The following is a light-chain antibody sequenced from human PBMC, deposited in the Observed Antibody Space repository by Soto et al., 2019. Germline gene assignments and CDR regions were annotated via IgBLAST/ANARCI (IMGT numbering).Light chain of an antibody. Sequence: AIRMTQSPSSFSASTGDRVTITCRASQGISSYLAWYQQKPGKAPKLLIYAASTLQSGVPSRFTGSRSETNFTLIISSLQPEDFATYYCQQSYTTPLTFGGGTKVDIK. CDR2: AAS. J-gene: IGKJ4*01. CDR1: QGISSY. CDR3: QQSYTTPLT. V-gene: IGKV1-8*01.